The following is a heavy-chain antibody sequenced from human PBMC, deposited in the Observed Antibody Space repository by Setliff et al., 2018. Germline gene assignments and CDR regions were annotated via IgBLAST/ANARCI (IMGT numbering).Heavy chain of an antibody. Sequence: WASVKVSCKASAHIFKSYGISWVRQAPGQGLEWVGWISSYNDVTSYAQRFQGRVTLTTDTSTSAAYMELRTLRSDDTAVYYCAISTLSICSGYYYAPDYWGQGTLVTVS. D-gene: IGHD3-22*01. CDR3: AISTLSICSGYYYAPDY. J-gene: IGHJ4*02. CDR2: ISSYNDVT. CDR1: AHIFKSYG. V-gene: IGHV1-18*01.